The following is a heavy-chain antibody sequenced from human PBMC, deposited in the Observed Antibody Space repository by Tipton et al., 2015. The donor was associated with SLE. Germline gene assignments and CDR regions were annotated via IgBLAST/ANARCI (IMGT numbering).Heavy chain of an antibody. CDR2: IYYSGST. J-gene: IGHJ4*02. Sequence: TLSLTCTVSGGSISSYYWSWIRQPPGKGLEWIGYIYYSGSTNYNPSLKSRVTISVDASKNQFSLKLSSVTAADTAVYYCAATFGPGYLFDYWGQGTLVTVSS. V-gene: IGHV4-59*01. D-gene: IGHD3-3*01. CDR3: AATFGPGYLFDY. CDR1: GGSISSYY.